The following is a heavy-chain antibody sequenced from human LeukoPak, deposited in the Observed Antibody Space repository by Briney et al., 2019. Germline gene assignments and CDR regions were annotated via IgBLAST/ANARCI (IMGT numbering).Heavy chain of an antibody. J-gene: IGHJ4*02. Sequence: KPSETLSLTCTVSGGSISSSSYYWGWIRQPPGKGLEWIGSIYYSGSTYYNPSLKSRVTISVDTSKNQFSLKLSSVTAADTAVYYCAFSGVDYGGNSWTYWGQGTLVTVSS. V-gene: IGHV4-39*01. CDR1: GGSISSSSYY. CDR3: AFSGVDYGGNSWTY. CDR2: IYYSGST. D-gene: IGHD4-23*01.